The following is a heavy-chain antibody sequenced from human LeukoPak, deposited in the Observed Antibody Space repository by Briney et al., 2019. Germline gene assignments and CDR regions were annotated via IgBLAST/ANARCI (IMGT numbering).Heavy chain of an antibody. V-gene: IGHV4-34*01. CDR3: ATIDFWSGPIPTYYMDV. J-gene: IGHJ6*03. CDR1: GGSFSGYY. D-gene: IGHD3-3*01. Sequence: PSETLSLTCAVYGGSFSGYYWCWIRQPPGKGLEWIGEINHSGSTNYNPSLKSRVTISVDASKNQFSLELSSVTAADTAVYYCATIDFWSGPIPTYYMDVWGKGTTVTVSS. CDR2: INHSGST.